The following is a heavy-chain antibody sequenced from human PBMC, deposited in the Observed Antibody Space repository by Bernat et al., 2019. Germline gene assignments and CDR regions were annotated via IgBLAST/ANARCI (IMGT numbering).Heavy chain of an antibody. Sequence: QVQLVESGGGVVQPGRFLRLSCAASGFTFSTYAIHWVRQAPGKGLKWVAVISYDGINKYYADSVKARFTISRDNSNNTVYLQMNSLRPEDTAVYYCAKGSGRSSSSGGIDYWGQGTLVTVSS. CDR1: GFTFSTYA. CDR3: AKGSGRSSSSGGIDY. D-gene: IGHD6-6*01. CDR2: ISYDGINK. V-gene: IGHV3-30*18. J-gene: IGHJ4*02.